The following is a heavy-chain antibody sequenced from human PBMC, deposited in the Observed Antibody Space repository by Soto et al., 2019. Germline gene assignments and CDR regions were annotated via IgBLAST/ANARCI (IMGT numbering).Heavy chain of an antibody. J-gene: IGHJ3*02. CDR2: LYDVDGT. Sequence: GGSLRLSCAALGLTITGKKYMSWVRQAPGRGLEWVSALYDVDGTYYADSVKGRCTISRDSSKTIVFLQMTNLGPDDTAVYYCATWLLREHAYDIWGLGTTVTVSS. CDR1: GLTITGKKY. D-gene: IGHD2-15*01. CDR3: ATWLLREHAYDI. V-gene: IGHV3-53*01.